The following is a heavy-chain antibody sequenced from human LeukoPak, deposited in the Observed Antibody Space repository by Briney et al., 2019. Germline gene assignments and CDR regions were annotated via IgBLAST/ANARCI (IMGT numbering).Heavy chain of an antibody. D-gene: IGHD1-26*01. CDR3: ATSGSYYRWFDP. V-gene: IGHV1-24*01. J-gene: IGHJ5*02. CDR1: GDTLTELS. CDR2: FDPEDGKT. Sequence: ASVKVSCKVSGDTLTELSMHWVRQAPGKGLEWMGGFDPEDGKTIYAQKFQGRVTMTEDTSTDTAYMELSSLRSEDTAVYYCATSGSYYRWFDPWGQGTLVTVSS.